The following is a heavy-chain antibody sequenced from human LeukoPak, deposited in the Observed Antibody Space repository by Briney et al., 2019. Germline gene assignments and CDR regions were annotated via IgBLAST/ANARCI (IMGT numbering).Heavy chain of an antibody. CDR1: GFTFSSYA. CDR3: AIEVNWNYEAY. J-gene: IGHJ4*02. CDR2: ISGSGGST. D-gene: IGHD1-7*01. Sequence: GGSLRLSCAASGFTFSSYAMVWVRQAPGKGLEWVSAISGSGGSTYYADSVKGRFTISRDNSKNTLYLQMNSLRAEDTAVYYCAIEVNWNYEAYWGQGTLVTVSS. V-gene: IGHV3-23*01.